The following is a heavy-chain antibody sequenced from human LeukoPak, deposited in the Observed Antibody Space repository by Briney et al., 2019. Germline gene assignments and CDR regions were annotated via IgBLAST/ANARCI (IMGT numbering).Heavy chain of an antibody. J-gene: IGHJ4*02. CDR1: GGTFSSYA. V-gene: IGHV1-69*04. Sequence: SVKVSCKASGGTFSSYAISWVRQAPGQGLEWMGRIIPILGIANYAQKFQGRVTITADKSTSTAYMELSSLRSEDTAVYYCARGRTIFGVYYFDYWGQGTLVTVSS. D-gene: IGHD3-3*01. CDR3: ARGRTIFGVYYFDY. CDR2: IIPILGIA.